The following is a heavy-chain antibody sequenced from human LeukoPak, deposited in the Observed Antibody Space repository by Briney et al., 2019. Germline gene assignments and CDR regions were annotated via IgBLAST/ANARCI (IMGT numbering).Heavy chain of an antibody. Sequence: SETLSLTCTVSGGAISSYYWSWIRQPPGKGLEWIGYIYYSVSTNNNPSLKSRVTISVDTSKNQLSLRLSSVTAADTAVYYCARDVFFRAHNWFDPWGQGTLVTVSS. CDR1: GGAISSYY. CDR3: ARDVFFRAHNWFDP. J-gene: IGHJ5*02. D-gene: IGHD2/OR15-2a*01. V-gene: IGHV4-59*12. CDR2: IYYSVST.